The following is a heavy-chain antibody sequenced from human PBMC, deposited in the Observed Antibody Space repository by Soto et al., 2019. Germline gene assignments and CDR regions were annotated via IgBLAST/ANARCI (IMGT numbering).Heavy chain of an antibody. CDR2: ISSTSSYI. Sequence: PGGSLRLSCAASGFSFSSHSMNWVRQAPGRGLGWVSSISSTSSYIHHAASVKGRVTISRDNAKSSLYLQLEGLRVDDTAVYYCVRDGRLQLHEEFFDLWGQGILVTVSS. D-gene: IGHD3-10*01. CDR3: VRDGRLQLHEEFFDL. V-gene: IGHV3-21*06. CDR1: GFSFSSHS. J-gene: IGHJ5*02.